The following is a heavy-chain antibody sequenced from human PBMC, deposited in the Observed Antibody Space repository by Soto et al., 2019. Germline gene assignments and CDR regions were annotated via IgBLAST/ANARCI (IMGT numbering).Heavy chain of an antibody. V-gene: IGHV4-61*08. Sequence: SETLSLTCPVSGGSISSGAYYWSWIRQHPGKGLEWIGYIYYSGSTNYNPSLKSRVTISVDTSKNQFSLKLSSVTAADTAVYYCARRYSSGFDFWGQGTLVTVSS. CDR3: ARRYSSGFDF. CDR1: GGSISSGAYY. D-gene: IGHD6-19*01. J-gene: IGHJ4*02. CDR2: IYYSGST.